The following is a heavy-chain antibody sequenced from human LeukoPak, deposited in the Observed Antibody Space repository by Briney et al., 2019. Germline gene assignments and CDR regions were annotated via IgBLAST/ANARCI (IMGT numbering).Heavy chain of an antibody. Sequence: ASVKVSFKASGYTFTGYYMHWVRQAPGQGLEWMGWINPNSGGTNYAQKFQGRVTMTRDTSISTAYMELSRLRSDDTAVYYCARGGYKQWLPCDYWGQGTLVTVSS. V-gene: IGHV1-2*02. CDR3: ARGGYKQWLPCDY. D-gene: IGHD6-19*01. J-gene: IGHJ4*02. CDR1: GYTFTGYY. CDR2: INPNSGGT.